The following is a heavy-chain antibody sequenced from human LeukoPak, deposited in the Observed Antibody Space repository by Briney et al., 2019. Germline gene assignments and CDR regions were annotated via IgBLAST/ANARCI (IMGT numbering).Heavy chain of an antibody. J-gene: IGHJ4*02. CDR2: ISAYNGNT. V-gene: IGHV1-18*01. D-gene: IGHD6-13*01. Sequence: ASVKVSCKASGYTFSSYGISWVRQAPGQGLEWMGWISAYNGNTNYAQKFQGRVSMITDTSTSTAYMELRSLRSDDTAVYYCARTGGVAAPRYNWGQGTLVTVSS. CDR1: GYTFSSYG. CDR3: ARTGGVAAPRYN.